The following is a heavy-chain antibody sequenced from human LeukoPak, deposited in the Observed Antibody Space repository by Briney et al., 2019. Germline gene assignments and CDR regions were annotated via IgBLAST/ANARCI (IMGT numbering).Heavy chain of an antibody. CDR1: GFTFSDYW. CDR2: IKKDGSEK. V-gene: IGHV3-7*01. Sequence: GGSLRLSCAASGFTFSDYWMSWVRQAPGKGLEWVANIKKDGSEKYYMDSVKGRFTISRDNTKNSLYLQMNSLRAEDTAVYYCASHKYWGQGTLVTVSS. J-gene: IGHJ4*02. CDR3: ASHKY.